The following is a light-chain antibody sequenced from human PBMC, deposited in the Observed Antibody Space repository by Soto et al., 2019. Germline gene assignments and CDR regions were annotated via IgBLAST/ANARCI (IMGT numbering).Light chain of an antibody. J-gene: IGKJ1*01. CDR1: QSLTSS. CDR3: LQYFRWRT. CDR2: DAS. Sequence: EIVMTQSPATLSVSPGERATLSCRASQSLTSSLAWYQQKPGQAPRLLIYDASTRATDIPARFSGSGSGTEFTRTISRLQPEDSAVYYCLQYFRWRTFGQGTKVEIK. V-gene: IGKV3-15*01.